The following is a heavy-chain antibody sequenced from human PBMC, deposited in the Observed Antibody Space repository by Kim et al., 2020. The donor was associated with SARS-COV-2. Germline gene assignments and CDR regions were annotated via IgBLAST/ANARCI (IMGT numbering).Heavy chain of an antibody. CDR3: TVAGGLDY. Sequence: SGSTYYTPSLKSRVTISVDTSKNQFSLKLSSVTAADTAVYYCTVAGGLDYWGQGTLVTVSS. J-gene: IGHJ4*02. CDR2: SGST. D-gene: IGHD6-19*01. V-gene: IGHV4-30-2*04.